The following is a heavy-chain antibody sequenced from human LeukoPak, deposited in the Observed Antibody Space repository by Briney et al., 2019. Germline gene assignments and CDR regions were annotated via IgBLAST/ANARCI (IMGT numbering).Heavy chain of an antibody. CDR1: GFTFSSYG. J-gene: IGHJ4*02. V-gene: IGHV3-30*18. CDR3: ANTVTTSNYFDS. D-gene: IGHD4-17*01. CDR2: ISYDGSNK. Sequence: GGSLRLSCAASGFTFSSYGMHWVSQAPGKGLEWVAVISYDGSNKYYADSVKGRFTISRDNSKNTLYLQMNSLRAEETAVYYCANTVTTSNYFDSWGQGTLVTVSS.